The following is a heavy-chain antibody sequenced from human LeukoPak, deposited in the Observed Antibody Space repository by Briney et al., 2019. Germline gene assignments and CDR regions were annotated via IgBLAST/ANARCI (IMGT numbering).Heavy chain of an antibody. CDR3: ARGHSNREWLGYNWFDP. Sequence: GGSLRLSCAASGFTFSSYGMHWVRQAPGKGLEWVAVISYDGSNKYYADSVKGRFTISRDNSKNTLYLQMNSLRAEDTAVYYCARGHSNREWLGYNWFDPWGQGTLVTVSS. J-gene: IGHJ5*02. D-gene: IGHD3-3*01. CDR1: GFTFSSYG. CDR2: ISYDGSNK. V-gene: IGHV3-30*03.